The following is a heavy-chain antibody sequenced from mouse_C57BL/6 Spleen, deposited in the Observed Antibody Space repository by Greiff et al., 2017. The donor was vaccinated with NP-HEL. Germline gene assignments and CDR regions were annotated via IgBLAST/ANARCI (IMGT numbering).Heavy chain of an antibody. CDR2: INPNNGGT. V-gene: IGHV1-26*01. Sequence: EVQLQQSGPELVKPGASVKISCKASGYTFTDYYMNWVKQSHGKSLEWIGDINPNNGGTSYNQKFKGKATLTVDKSSSTAYMELRSLTSEDSAVYYCARYNTPPGFDYWGQGTTLTVSS. CDR1: GYTFTDYY. J-gene: IGHJ2*01. D-gene: IGHD5-1-1*01. CDR3: ARYNTPPGFDY.